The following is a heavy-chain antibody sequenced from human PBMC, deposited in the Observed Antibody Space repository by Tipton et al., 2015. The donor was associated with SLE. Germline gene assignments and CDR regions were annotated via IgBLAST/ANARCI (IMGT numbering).Heavy chain of an antibody. CDR1: GGSINNHY. V-gene: IGHV4-59*11. CDR2: IFQSGSI. CDR3: ARAGWGMGAFDI. J-gene: IGHJ3*02. D-gene: IGHD3-16*01. Sequence: TLSLTCTVSGGSINNHYWSWIRQPPGKGLEWIGYIFQSGSIKYNPSLKTGVTISVDTSKSQFSLNLTSMTAADTAVYYCARAGWGMGAFDIWGQGTMVTVSS.